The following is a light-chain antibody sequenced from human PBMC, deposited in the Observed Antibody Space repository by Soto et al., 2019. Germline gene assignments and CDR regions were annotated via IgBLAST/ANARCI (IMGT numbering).Light chain of an antibody. V-gene: IGLV2-8*01. J-gene: IGLJ1*01. CDR3: SSYASSNNFV. Sequence: QSALTQPPSASGSPGQSVTISCPGTSSDVGGYDYVSWYQQHPGKAPKLMIYGVTKRPSGVPDRFAGSKSGNTASLTVSGLQSEDEADYYCSSYASSNNFVFGTGTKVTVL. CDR2: GVT. CDR1: SSDVGGYDY.